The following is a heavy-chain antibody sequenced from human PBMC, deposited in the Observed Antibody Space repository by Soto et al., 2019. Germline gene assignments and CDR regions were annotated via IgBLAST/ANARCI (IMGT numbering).Heavy chain of an antibody. CDR1: GGSISSSDYY. CDR2: VYYSGST. J-gene: IGHJ5*02. CDR3: ASLFGCDRSCSFDP. V-gene: IGHV4-39*01. Sequence: QLQLQESGPGLVKPSETLSLMCTVSGGSISSSDYYWAWVRQSPGKGLEWMGSVYYSGSTYYNANVKSRVTISADTSKNQFSLKLNSVTAADTAVYFCASLFGCDRSCSFDPRGQGTLVTVSS. D-gene: IGHD2-15*01.